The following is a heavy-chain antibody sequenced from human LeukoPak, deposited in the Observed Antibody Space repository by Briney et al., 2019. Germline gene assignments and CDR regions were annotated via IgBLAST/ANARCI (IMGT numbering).Heavy chain of an antibody. CDR2: INPNSGGT. J-gene: IGHJ4*02. Sequence: ASVKVSCKASGYTFTGYYMHWVRQAPGQGLEWMGWINPNSGGTNYAQKFQGWVTMIRDTSISTAYMELSRLRSDDTAVYYCARVEGYSYGLWFEYWGQGTLVTVSS. V-gene: IGHV1-2*04. D-gene: IGHD5-18*01. CDR1: GYTFTGYY. CDR3: ARVEGYSYGLWFEY.